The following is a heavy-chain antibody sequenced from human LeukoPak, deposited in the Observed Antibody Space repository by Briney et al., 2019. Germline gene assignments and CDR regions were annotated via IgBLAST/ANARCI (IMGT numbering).Heavy chain of an antibody. CDR3: AKGPYSGSQWVYMDV. Sequence: ASVKVSCKASGYTFTSYYMHWVRQAPGQGLEWMGIINPSGGSTSYAQKFQGRVTMTRDTSTSTVYMELSSLRSEDTAVYYCAKGPYSGSQWVYMDVWGKGTTVTVSS. CDR2: INPSGGST. D-gene: IGHD1-26*01. CDR1: GYTFTSYY. V-gene: IGHV1-46*01. J-gene: IGHJ6*04.